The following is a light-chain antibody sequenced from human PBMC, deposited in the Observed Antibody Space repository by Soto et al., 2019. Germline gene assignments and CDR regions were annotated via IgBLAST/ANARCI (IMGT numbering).Light chain of an antibody. CDR2: GAS. CDR3: QYSGSASGWT. V-gene: IGKV3-20*01. CDR1: QSVTSSF. J-gene: IGKJ1*01. Sequence: EIVLTQSPGTLSLSPGERATLSCRAGQSVTSSFLAWYQQKPGQAPRLLIYGASARPTGIPDRFSGSGSGTDFTLSISRLEPEDFAVYYCQYSGSASGWTFGRGTRVEI.